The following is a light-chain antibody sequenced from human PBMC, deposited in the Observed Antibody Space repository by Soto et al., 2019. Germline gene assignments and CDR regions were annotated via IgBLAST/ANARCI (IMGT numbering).Light chain of an antibody. J-gene: IGKJ1*01. Sequence: DIQMTQSPSSLSASVGDRVTITCQATQDIRNYLNWYQQKSGKAPKLLIYDASNLQTGVPSRFSGSGSGTEYTFTISSLQPEDTATYCCQQYDNLPPTFGQGTKVEIK. V-gene: IGKV1-33*01. CDR2: DAS. CDR3: QQYDNLPPT. CDR1: QDIRNY.